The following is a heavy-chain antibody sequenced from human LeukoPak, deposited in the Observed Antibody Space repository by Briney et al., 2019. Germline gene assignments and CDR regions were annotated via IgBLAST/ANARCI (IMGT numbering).Heavy chain of an antibody. V-gene: IGHV1-46*01. CDR2: INPSGGST. Sequence: GASVKVACKASGYTFTSYYMHWVRQAPGQGLEWMGVINPSGGSTNYAQKFQGRVTMTRDTSTSTVYMELRSLRSEDTAVYSCARGVHNYGNFDFWGLGTLVTVSS. J-gene: IGHJ4*02. D-gene: IGHD5-18*01. CDR3: ARGVHNYGNFDF. CDR1: GYTFTSYY.